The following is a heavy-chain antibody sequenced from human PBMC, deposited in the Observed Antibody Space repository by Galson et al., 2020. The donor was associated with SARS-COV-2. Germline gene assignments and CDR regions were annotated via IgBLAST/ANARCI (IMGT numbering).Heavy chain of an antibody. V-gene: IGHV4-31*03. CDR1: GGSIKSVHYY. J-gene: IGHJ6*02. Sequence: SETLSLTCSVSGGSIKSVHYYWSWLRQHPEKGLEWIGYIFHTGSTYYNPSLKSRVIISLDTSNNQFSLRLSSVTAADTAVYYCSRLRDDWSDRPHYDGMDVWGQGTTVTVS. CDR2: IFHTGST. CDR3: SRLRDDWSDRPHYDGMDV. D-gene: IGHD1-1*01.